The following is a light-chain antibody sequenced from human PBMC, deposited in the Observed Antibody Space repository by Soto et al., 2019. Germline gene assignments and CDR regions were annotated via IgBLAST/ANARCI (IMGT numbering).Light chain of an antibody. J-gene: IGKJ1*01. CDR2: IVS. CDR1: QSLVHSDGNTY. V-gene: IGKV2-30*02. Sequence: DVVMTQSPLSLPVTLGQPASISCRSSQSLVHSDGNTYLNWFQQRPGQSPRRLIYIVSRRDSGVLARFSVSGSGTAYTLKISRRQPLDFVVSYCMPATFWPWTFGQGTNVEIK. CDR3: MPATFWPWT.